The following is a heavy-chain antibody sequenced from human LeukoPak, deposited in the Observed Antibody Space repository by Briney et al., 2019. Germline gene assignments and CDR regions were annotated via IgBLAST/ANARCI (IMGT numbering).Heavy chain of an antibody. J-gene: IGHJ4*02. D-gene: IGHD3-3*01. CDR1: GCTFSSYW. CDR3: ARQNDFRLDY. Sequence: RGASLQISCQGSGCTFSSYWIGWGRQVPGKGLEWMGIIYPGDSDTRYSPSLQGQVTISVDPSIGTAYLQWSSLKASDTAIYYCARQNDFRLDYWGQGTLVTVSS. CDR2: IYPGDSDT. V-gene: IGHV5-51*01.